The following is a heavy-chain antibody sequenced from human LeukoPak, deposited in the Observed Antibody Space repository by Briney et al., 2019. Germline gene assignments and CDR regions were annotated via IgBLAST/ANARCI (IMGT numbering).Heavy chain of an antibody. Sequence: TGGSLRFSCAASGFTFSSYVMHWVRQAPGKGLEWVAFIRYDGSNKYYADSVKGRFTISRDNSKNTLYLQMNSLRAEDTAVYYCARRSAIALGGDYWGQGTLVTVSS. CDR1: GFTFSSYV. D-gene: IGHD6-19*01. V-gene: IGHV3-30*02. J-gene: IGHJ4*02. CDR3: ARRSAIALGGDY. CDR2: IRYDGSNK.